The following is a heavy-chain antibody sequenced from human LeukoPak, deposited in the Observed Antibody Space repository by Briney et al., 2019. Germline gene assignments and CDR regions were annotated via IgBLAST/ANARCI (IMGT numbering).Heavy chain of an antibody. CDR3: ARRGYSSGWYVIDQ. CDR1: GFTFSSYW. J-gene: IGHJ4*02. CDR2: VNSDGSST. V-gene: IGHV3-74*01. D-gene: IGHD6-19*01. Sequence: PGGSLRLSCAASGFTFSSYWMHWVRQAPGKGLVWVSRVNSDGSSTSYADSVKGRFTISRDNAKNTLYLEMKSLRAEDTAVYYCARRGYSSGWYVIDQWGQGTLVSVSS.